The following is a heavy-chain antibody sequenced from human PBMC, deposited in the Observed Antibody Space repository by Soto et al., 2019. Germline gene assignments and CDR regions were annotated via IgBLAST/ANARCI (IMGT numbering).Heavy chain of an antibody. J-gene: IGHJ3*02. Sequence: GSLRLSCKGSGYSFTSYWIGWVRQMPGKGLEWMGIIYPGDSDTRYSPSFQGQVTISADKSISTAYLQWSSLKASDTAMYYCARQRPTPYYYDSSGYSPDAFDIWGQGTMVTVSS. D-gene: IGHD3-22*01. CDR2: IYPGDSDT. V-gene: IGHV5-51*01. CDR1: GYSFTSYW. CDR3: ARQRPTPYYYDSSGYSPDAFDI.